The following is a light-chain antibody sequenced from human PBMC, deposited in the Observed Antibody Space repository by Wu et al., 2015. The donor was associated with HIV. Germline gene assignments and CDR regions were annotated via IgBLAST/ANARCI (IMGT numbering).Light chain of an antibody. Sequence: QSVRSASFLLSWYPSTKASARRPQASSIYGASSRADWRSHDRFSGSGSGTDFTLTISRLEPEDFAVYYCQQYGNPPQTFGQGTKLEIK. J-gene: IGKJ2*01. CDR3: QQYGNPPQT. V-gene: IGKV3-20*01. CDR1: QSVRSASFL. CDR2: GAS.